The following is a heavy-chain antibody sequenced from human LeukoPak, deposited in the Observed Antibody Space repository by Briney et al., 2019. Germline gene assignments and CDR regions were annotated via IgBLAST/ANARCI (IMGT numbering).Heavy chain of an antibody. V-gene: IGHV4-30-4*02. J-gene: IGHJ4*02. D-gene: IGHD5-18*01. Sequence: TSETLSLTCTVSGGSISSGDYYWSWIRQPPGKGLEWIGYIYYSGSTYYNPSLKSRVTISVDTSKNQFSLKLSSVTAADTAVYYCARGGGGYSYGTKLVYWGQGTLVTVSS. CDR2: IYYSGST. CDR3: ARGGGGYSYGTKLVY. CDR1: GGSISSGDYY.